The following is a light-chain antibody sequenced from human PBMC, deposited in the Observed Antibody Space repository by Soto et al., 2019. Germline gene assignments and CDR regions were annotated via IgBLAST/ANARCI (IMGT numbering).Light chain of an antibody. V-gene: IGKV4-1*01. CDR2: WAS. J-gene: IGKJ3*01. Sequence: DIVMTQSPDSLAVSLGERATINCKSSQSVLYSSNNKNYLAWYQQKPGQPPKLLIYWASTRESGVPDRFSGSGSGTDFTLTISSLQAEDVAVYYCQQYYSPLPITFGPGTKVDIK. CDR1: QSVLYSSNNKNY. CDR3: QQYYSPLPIT.